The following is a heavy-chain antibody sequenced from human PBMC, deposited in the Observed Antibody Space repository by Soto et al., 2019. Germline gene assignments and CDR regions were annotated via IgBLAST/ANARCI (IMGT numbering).Heavy chain of an antibody. CDR1: GFTFSSYA. CDR2: IWYDGSSK. Sequence: PGGSLRLSCAASGFTFSSYAMRWVRQAPGKGLEWVAVIWYDGSSKYYADSVKGRFTISRDNSKNTLYLQMNSLRAEDTAVYCCASPRITGTTSPLDYWGQGTLVTVSS. CDR3: ASPRITGTTSPLDY. V-gene: IGHV3-33*08. J-gene: IGHJ4*02. D-gene: IGHD1-7*01.